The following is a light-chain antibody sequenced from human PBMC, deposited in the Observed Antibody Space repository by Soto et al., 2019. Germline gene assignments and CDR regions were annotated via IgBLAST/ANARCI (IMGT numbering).Light chain of an antibody. Sequence: EIVLTQSPGTLYLSPGERATLSCRASQTVANNYLAWYQQKHGQAPRFLIYDASRRATGIPDRFSGSGSGTDFTLTISRREPEDFAVYYCEQYGSTPLAVGGGTKGEIK. CDR2: DAS. J-gene: IGKJ4*01. CDR3: EQYGSTPLA. CDR1: QTVANNY. V-gene: IGKV3-20*01.